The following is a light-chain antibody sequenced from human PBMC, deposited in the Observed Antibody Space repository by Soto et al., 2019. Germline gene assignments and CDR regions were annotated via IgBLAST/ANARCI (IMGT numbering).Light chain of an antibody. CDR1: QNIAAN. V-gene: IGKV3-15*01. Sequence: EIVMTQSPVTLSVSPGEGTTLSCRATQNIAANLAWYQQKPGQAPRLLIYGTSTRAIGVPDRFSGRGSGTEFTLTISSLQSEDFAVYYCQQYKNWPYSFGQGTKVEIK. CDR3: QQYKNWPYS. CDR2: GTS. J-gene: IGKJ2*01.